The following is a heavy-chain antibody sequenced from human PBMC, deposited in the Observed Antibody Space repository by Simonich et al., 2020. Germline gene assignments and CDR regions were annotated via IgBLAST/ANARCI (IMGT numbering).Heavy chain of an antibody. Sequence: QVQLVQSGAEVKKPGSSVKVSCKASGGTFSSYAISWVRQAPGQGLEWRGGIIPILGTANYAQKFQGRVTITADKSTSTAYMELSSLRSEDTAVYYCARTNTMRELDTMVRGVDYFDYWGQGTLVTVSS. J-gene: IGHJ4*02. V-gene: IGHV1-69*06. D-gene: IGHD3-10*01. CDR2: IIPILGTA. CDR3: ARTNTMRELDTMVRGVDYFDY. CDR1: GGTFSSYA.